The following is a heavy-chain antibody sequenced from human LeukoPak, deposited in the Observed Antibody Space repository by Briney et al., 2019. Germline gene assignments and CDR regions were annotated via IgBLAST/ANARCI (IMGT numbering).Heavy chain of an antibody. J-gene: IGHJ4*02. V-gene: IGHV4-59*12. D-gene: IGHD5-18*01. Sequence: SETLSLTCTVPGGSISSYYWSWIRQPPGKGLEWIAYIYYSGSTGYNPSLKSRVTISVDTSKNQFSLKLSSVTAADTAVYYCARSRDTAMARYYFDYWGQGTLVTVSS. CDR3: ARSRDTAMARYYFDY. CDR2: IYYSGST. CDR1: GGSISSYY.